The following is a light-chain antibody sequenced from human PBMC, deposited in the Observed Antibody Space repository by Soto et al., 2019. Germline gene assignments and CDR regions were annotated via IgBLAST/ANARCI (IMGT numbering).Light chain of an antibody. Sequence: SRLTQLPSIRCAWIGEDITSTYRASQSISSWLAWYQQKPGKAPKLLIYKASSLESGVPSRFSGSGSGTEFTLTISSLQPDDFSTYYCQHYNRYPWPFGQGTKVDIK. V-gene: IGKV1-5*03. CDR2: KAS. CDR1: QSISSW. CDR3: QHYNRYPWP. J-gene: IGKJ1*01.